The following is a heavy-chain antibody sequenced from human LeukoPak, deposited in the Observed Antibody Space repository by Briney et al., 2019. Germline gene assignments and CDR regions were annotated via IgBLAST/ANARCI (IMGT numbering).Heavy chain of an antibody. CDR2: ISYDGSNK. CDR3: AKDREGTIFGVPIYAFDI. D-gene: IGHD3-3*01. Sequence: GGSLRLSCAASGFTFSSYGMHWVRQAPGKGLEWVAVISYDGSNKYYADSVKGRFTISRDNSKNTLYLQMNSLRAEDTAVYYCAKDREGTIFGVPIYAFDIWGQGTMVTVSS. CDR1: GFTFSSYG. V-gene: IGHV3-30*18. J-gene: IGHJ3*02.